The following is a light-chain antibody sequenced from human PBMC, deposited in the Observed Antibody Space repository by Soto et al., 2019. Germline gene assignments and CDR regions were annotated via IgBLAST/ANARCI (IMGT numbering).Light chain of an antibody. CDR2: GAS. V-gene: IGKV3-20*01. J-gene: IGKJ2*01. Sequence: EIVLTQSPGTLSLSPGERATLSCRASQSVSSSYLAWYQQKPGQAPRLLIHGASSRATGIADRFSGSGSGTDFALTISGLGGGDVAVYYWQQDGGSPLYTFGQGTKLEI. CDR3: QQDGGSPLYT. CDR1: QSVSSSY.